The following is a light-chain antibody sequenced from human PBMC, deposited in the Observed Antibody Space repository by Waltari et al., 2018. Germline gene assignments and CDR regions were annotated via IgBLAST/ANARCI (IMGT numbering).Light chain of an antibody. V-gene: IGKV1-5*03. Sequence: DIQMTQSPSTLSAPVGDRVTITCRASQSIRSWLAWYQQKPGKAPKLLISKASTLESGVPSRFSGSGSGTEFTLTINSLQPDDFATYHCQQYKSPPWTFGQGTKVEIK. CDR2: KAS. CDR3: QQYKSPPWT. CDR1: QSIRSW. J-gene: IGKJ1*01.